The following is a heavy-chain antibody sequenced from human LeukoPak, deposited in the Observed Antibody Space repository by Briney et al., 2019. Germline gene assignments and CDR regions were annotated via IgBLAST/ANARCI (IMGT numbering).Heavy chain of an antibody. CDR2: LNYDGSDT. CDR3: ARDPYSSGWYYFDY. Sequence: PGGSLRLSCAAPGFDFRRYWMHWVRQAPGKGLEWVSRLNYDGSDTSYADSVKGRFTISRDNAKNTAYLQMNSLRAEDTAVYYCARDPYSSGWYYFDYWGQGTLVTVSS. CDR1: GFDFRRYW. J-gene: IGHJ4*02. D-gene: IGHD6-19*01. V-gene: IGHV3-74*01.